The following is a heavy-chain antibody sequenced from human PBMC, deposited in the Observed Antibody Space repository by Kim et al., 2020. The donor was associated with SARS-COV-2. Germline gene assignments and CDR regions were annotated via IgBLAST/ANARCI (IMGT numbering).Heavy chain of an antibody. CDR1: GGSISSSSYY. Sequence: SETLSLTCTVSGGSISSSSYYWGWIRQPPGKGLEWIGSIYYSGSTYYNPSLKSRVTISVDTSKNQFSLKLSSVTAADTAVYYCARHEYTMIVVVALWGYFDYWGQGTLVTVSS. CDR2: IYYSGST. V-gene: IGHV4-39*01. CDR3: ARHEYTMIVVVALWGYFDY. D-gene: IGHD3-22*01. J-gene: IGHJ4*02.